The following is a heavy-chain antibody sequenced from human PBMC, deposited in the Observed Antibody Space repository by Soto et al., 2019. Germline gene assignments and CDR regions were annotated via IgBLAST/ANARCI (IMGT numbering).Heavy chain of an antibody. D-gene: IGHD6-19*01. Sequence: GGSLRLSCAASRFGFSTYGMTWVRRPPGKGLEWVSSISSSSSYIYYADSVKGRFTISRDNAKNSLYLQMNSLRAEDTAVYYCARAWRPLYNTGWHYFDCWGQGTLVTVSS. CDR1: RFGFSTYG. CDR2: ISSSSSYI. J-gene: IGHJ4*02. CDR3: ARAWRPLYNTGWHYFDC. V-gene: IGHV3-21*01.